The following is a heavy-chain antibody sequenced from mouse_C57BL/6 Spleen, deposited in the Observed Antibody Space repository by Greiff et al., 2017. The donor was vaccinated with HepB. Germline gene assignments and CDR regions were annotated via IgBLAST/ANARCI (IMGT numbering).Heavy chain of an antibody. CDR1: GYTFTDYY. CDR3: ARWGSSSYDGDYYFDY. D-gene: IGHD1-1*01. CDR2: IYPGSGNT. Sequence: VQLQQSGAELVRPGASVKLSCKASGYTFTDYYINWVKQRPGQGLEWIARIYPGSGNTYYNEKFKGKATLTAEKSSRTAYMQLSSLTSEDSAVYFCARWGSSSYDGDYYFDYGGQVTTLTVSS. V-gene: IGHV1-76*01. J-gene: IGHJ2*01.